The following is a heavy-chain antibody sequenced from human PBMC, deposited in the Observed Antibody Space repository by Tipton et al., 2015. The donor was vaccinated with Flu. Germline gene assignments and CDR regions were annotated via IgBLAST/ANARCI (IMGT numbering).Heavy chain of an antibody. J-gene: IGHJ3*02. Sequence: TLSLTCTVSGYFISSGYYWGWIRQSPGTGLQWIATIIQSGNAYYNPSLRSRVTISVDTTKNLFSLNLSSVTATDTAVYYYARALNSGREYTFDIWGRGAVVTVSS. CDR2: IIQSGNA. V-gene: IGHV4-38-2*02. CDR3: ARALNSGREYTFDI. D-gene: IGHD1-26*01. CDR1: GYFISSGYY.